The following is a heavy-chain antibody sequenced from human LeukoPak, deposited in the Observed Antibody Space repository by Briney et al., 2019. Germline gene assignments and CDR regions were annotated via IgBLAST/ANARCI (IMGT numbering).Heavy chain of an antibody. Sequence: GGSLRLSCAASGFTFSSYWMSWVRQAPGKGLEWVANIKQDGSEKYYVDSVKGRFTISRDNAKNSLYLQMNSLRAEDTAVYYCAKRQFGSNIWQGLDPWGQGTLVTVSS. J-gene: IGHJ5*02. CDR3: AKRQFGSNIWQGLDP. CDR1: GFTFSSYW. CDR2: IKQDGSEK. V-gene: IGHV3-7*03. D-gene: IGHD3-3*02.